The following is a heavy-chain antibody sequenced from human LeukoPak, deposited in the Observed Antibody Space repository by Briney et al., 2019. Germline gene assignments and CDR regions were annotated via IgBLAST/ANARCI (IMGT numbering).Heavy chain of an antibody. D-gene: IGHD5-18*01. J-gene: IGHJ4*02. Sequence: SSETLSLTCTVSVGFISSGGYYWSWIRQHPGKGLEWIGYIYYSGGTYCNPSLKSRVTISVDTSKNQFSLKLGSVTTPEPAGYFCARDLGHSYGSGFYFDYWGQGTLVTVSS. CDR1: VGFISSGGYY. CDR3: ARDLGHSYGSGFYFDY. V-gene: IGHV4-31*03. CDR2: IYYSGGT.